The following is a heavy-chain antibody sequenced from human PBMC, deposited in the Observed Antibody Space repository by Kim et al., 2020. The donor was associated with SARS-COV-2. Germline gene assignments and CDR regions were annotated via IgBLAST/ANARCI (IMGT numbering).Heavy chain of an antibody. V-gene: IGHV1-69*13. CDR1: VGTFSSYA. CDR3: AGAIVATSIDYYYGMDV. Sequence: SVKVSCKASVGTFSSYAISWVRQAPGQGLEWMGGIIPIFGTANYAQKFQGRVTITADESTSTAYMELSSLRSEDTAVLYCAGAIVATSIDYYYGMDVWG. D-gene: IGHD5-12*01. J-gene: IGHJ6*02. CDR2: IIPIFGTA.